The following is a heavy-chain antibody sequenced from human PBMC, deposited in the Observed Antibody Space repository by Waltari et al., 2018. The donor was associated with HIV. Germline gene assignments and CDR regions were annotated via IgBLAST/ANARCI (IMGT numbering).Heavy chain of an antibody. J-gene: IGHJ4*02. V-gene: IGHV3-9*01. Sequence: EVQLVESGGGVVQPGRSLRLSCAASGFPFDDYAMHWVRQVSGKGLEWVSGISWNSDSTGYADSVKGRFTISRDNAKTSLYLQMNSLRTEDTALYYCTKAESFFHPPDYWGQGTLVTVSS. D-gene: IGHD3-10*01. CDR2: ISWNSDST. CDR1: GFPFDDYA. CDR3: TKAESFFHPPDY.